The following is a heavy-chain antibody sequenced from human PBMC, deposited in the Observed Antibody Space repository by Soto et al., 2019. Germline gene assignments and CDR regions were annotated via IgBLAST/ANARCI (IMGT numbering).Heavy chain of an antibody. Sequence: ASVKVSCKASGYTFTGYYMHWVRQAPGQGLEWMGWINPNSGGTNYAQKFQGWVTMTRDTSISTAYMELSRLRSDDTAVYYCARYVGSGCNDIYYFGQGTLVTVSS. CDR1: GYTFTGYY. J-gene: IGHJ4*02. D-gene: IGHD6-19*01. CDR2: INPNSGGT. CDR3: ARYVGSGCNDIYY. V-gene: IGHV1-2*04.